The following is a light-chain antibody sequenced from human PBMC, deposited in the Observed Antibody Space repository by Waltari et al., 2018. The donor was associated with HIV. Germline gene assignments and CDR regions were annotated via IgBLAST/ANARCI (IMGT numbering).Light chain of an antibody. Sequence: HSALTQPASVSGYPGQSLTISCTATSSDVGGYNYVSWYQQHPGKAPKLMIYDVSKRPSGVSNRFSGSKSGNTASLTISGLQAEDEADYYCCSYAGSSTLVFGGGTKLTVL. J-gene: IGLJ2*01. CDR2: DVS. CDR3: CSYAGSSTLV. CDR1: SSDVGGYNY. V-gene: IGLV2-23*02.